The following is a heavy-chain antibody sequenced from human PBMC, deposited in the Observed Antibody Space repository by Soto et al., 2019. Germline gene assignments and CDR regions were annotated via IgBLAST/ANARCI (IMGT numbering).Heavy chain of an antibody. CDR1: GTSSSSYY. V-gene: IGHV4-59*01. D-gene: IGHD2-8*01. J-gene: IGHJ4*02. Sequence: SESLSLTCTVSGTSSSSYYWSWIRQPPGKGLEWIANIHYSGTTNYNPSLAIRVTLSVDTSKNQFSLKMTSVTAADRAMYFCARYNSYAIDYWGRGTLVTVSS. CDR2: IHYSGTT. CDR3: ARYNSYAIDY.